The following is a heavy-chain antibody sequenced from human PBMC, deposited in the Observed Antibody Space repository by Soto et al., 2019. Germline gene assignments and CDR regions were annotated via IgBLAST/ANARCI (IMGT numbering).Heavy chain of an antibody. D-gene: IGHD2-2*01. CDR2: ISAYNGNT. CDR1: GYTFTSYG. Sequence: QVQLVQSGAEVKKPGASVKVSCKASGYTFTSYGISWVRQAPGQGLEWMGWISAYNGNTNYAQKLQGRVTMTTDTSTSTAYMELRSLRSDDTAVYYCARVISVVVLGGIVVVPAAKELDYWGQGTLVTVSS. CDR3: ARVISVVVLGGIVVVPAAKELDY. J-gene: IGHJ4*02. V-gene: IGHV1-18*01.